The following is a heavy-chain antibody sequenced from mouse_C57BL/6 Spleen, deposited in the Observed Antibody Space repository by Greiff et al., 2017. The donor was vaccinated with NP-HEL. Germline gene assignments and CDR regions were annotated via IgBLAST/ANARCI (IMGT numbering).Heavy chain of an antibody. J-gene: IGHJ2*01. V-gene: IGHV1-81*01. CDR1: GYTFTSYG. CDR3: ARGRIYYGNYPYYFDY. Sequence: QVQLQQSGAELARPGASVKLSCKASGYTFTSYGISWVKQRTGQGLEWIGEIYPRSGNTYYNEKFKGKATLTADKSSSTAYMELRSLTSEDSAVYFCARGRIYYGNYPYYFDYWGQGTTLTVSS. D-gene: IGHD2-1*01. CDR2: IYPRSGNT.